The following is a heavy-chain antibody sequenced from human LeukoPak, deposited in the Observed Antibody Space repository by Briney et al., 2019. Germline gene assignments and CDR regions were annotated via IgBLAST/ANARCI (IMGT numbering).Heavy chain of an antibody. CDR2: IWYDGSNK. CDR1: GFTFSSYG. Sequence: PGRSLRLSCAASGFTFSSYGMHWVRQAPGKGLEWVAVIWYDGSNKYYADSVKGRFTISRDNSKNTLYLQMNSLRAEDTAVYYCARAGGGYGYFDYWGQGTLVTVSS. J-gene: IGHJ4*02. CDR3: ARAGGGYGYFDY. V-gene: IGHV3-33*01. D-gene: IGHD3-22*01.